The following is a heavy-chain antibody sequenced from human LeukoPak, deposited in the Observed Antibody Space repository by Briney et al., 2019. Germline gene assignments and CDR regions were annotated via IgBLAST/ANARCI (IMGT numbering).Heavy chain of an antibody. CDR2: ISVAGATT. V-gene: IGHV3-23*01. J-gene: IGHJ5*02. CDR1: GFIFSSYV. CDR3: ARDLSRRSNWFDP. Sequence: GGSLRLSCVSSGFIFSSYVMSWVRQAPGKGLEWVSSISVAGATTDYADSVKGRFTISRDNSKSTVYLQMNGLRVEDTALYYCARDLSRRSNWFDPWGQGTLVTVSS.